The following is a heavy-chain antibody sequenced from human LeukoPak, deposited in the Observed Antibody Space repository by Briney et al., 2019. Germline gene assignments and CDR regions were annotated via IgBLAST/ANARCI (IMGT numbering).Heavy chain of an antibody. CDR2: IYHSGST. J-gene: IGHJ6*04. CDR1: GYSISSGYY. V-gene: IGHV4-38-2*01. Sequence: SETLSLTCAVSGYSISSGYYWGWIRQPPGKGLEWIGSIYHSGSTYYNPSLKSRVTISVDTSKNQFSLKLSAVTAAETGVYFCARQWYSSSRGGYCFFLHLHVWGKGTTVTVSS. D-gene: IGHD6-6*01. CDR3: ARQWYSSSRGGYCFFLHLHV.